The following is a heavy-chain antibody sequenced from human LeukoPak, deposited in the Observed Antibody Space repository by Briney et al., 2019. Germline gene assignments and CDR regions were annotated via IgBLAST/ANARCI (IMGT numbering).Heavy chain of an antibody. CDR1: GGSISSGDCY. V-gene: IGHV4-30-4*01. CDR2: IYYSEST. CDR3: ASAVGATTFDY. J-gene: IGHJ4*02. Sequence: SETLSLTCTVSGGSISSGDCYWSWIRQPPGKGLEWIGYIYYSESTYYNPSLKSRVTISVDTSKNQFSLKLSSVTAADTAVYYCASAVGATTFDYWGQGTLVTVSS. D-gene: IGHD1-26*01.